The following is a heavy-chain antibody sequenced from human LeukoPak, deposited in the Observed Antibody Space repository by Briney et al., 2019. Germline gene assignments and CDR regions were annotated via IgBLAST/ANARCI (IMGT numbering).Heavy chain of an antibody. CDR2: TYWNDDK. CDR3: ARFYRGADY. D-gene: IGHD1-26*01. Sequence: SGPTLVNPTQTLTLTCTFSGFSLSTSGVRVGWIRQPPGKALEWLAVTYWNDDKRYSPSLKTRLTIVKDTSRNQVVLTMTNMDPVDTATYYCARFYRGADYWGQGTLVTVSS. J-gene: IGHJ4*02. CDR1: GFSLSTSGVR. V-gene: IGHV2-5*01.